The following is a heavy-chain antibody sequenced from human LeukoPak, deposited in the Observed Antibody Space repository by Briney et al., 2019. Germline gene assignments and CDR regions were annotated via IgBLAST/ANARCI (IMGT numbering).Heavy chain of an antibody. J-gene: IGHJ6*04. CDR1: GFTFSDYD. CDR3: AKDDLTMIVVVIPTMDV. D-gene: IGHD3-22*01. Sequence: GESLRLSCSASGFTFSDYDMNWIRQAPGKGLEWISAISGRSSHTYYGDSVKGRFSISRDNSKNTLYLQMNSLRAEDTAVYYCAKDDLTMIVVVIPTMDVWGKGTTVTVSS. V-gene: IGHV3-23*01. CDR2: ISGRSSHT.